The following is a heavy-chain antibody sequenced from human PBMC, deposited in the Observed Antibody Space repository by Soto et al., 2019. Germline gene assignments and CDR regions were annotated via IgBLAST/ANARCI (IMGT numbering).Heavy chain of an antibody. J-gene: IGHJ6*04. Sequence: GGSLRLSCAASGFTFSSYSMNWVRQAPGKGLEWVSYISSSSSTIYYADSVKGRFTISRDNAKNSLYLQMNSLRAEDTAVYYCARDLDGSGSYYVSWGKGTTVTVSS. CDR1: GFTFSSYS. D-gene: IGHD3-10*01. V-gene: IGHV3-48*01. CDR2: ISSSSSTI. CDR3: ARDLDGSGSYYVS.